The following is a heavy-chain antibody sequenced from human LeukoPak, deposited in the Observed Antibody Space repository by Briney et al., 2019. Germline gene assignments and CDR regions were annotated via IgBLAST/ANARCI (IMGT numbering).Heavy chain of an antibody. D-gene: IGHD3-16*01. Sequence: PSETLSLTCAVYGGSFSGYYWSWIRQPPGKGLEWIGYIYYSGYTTYSPSLRSRVTISVDTSKNQFSLKLSSVTAADTAVYYCARETSQKGAHYMDVWGKGTTITISS. CDR1: GGSFSGYY. V-gene: IGHV4-59*01. CDR3: ARETSQKGAHYMDV. J-gene: IGHJ6*03. CDR2: IYYSGYT.